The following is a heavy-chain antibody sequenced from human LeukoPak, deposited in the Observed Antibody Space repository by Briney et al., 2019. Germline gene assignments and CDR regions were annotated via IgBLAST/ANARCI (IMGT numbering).Heavy chain of an antibody. V-gene: IGHV1-18*01. CDR3: ARIAGTGDYSSSWYDY. D-gene: IGHD6-13*01. CDR1: GYTFTSYG. Sequence: ASVKVSCKASGYTFTSYGISWVRQAAGQGLEWMGWISAYNGNTNYAQKLQGRVTMTTDTSTSTAYMELRSLRCDDTAVYYCARIAGTGDYSSSWYDYWGQGTLVTVSS. CDR2: ISAYNGNT. J-gene: IGHJ4*02.